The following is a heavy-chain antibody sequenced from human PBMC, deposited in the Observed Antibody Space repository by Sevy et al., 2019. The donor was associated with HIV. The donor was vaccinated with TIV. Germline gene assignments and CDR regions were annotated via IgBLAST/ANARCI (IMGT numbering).Heavy chain of an antibody. CDR1: GDSISNNDYY. CDR2: IYYSGST. V-gene: IGHV4-39*02. D-gene: IGHD6-13*01. CDR3: AREGPRIAQFDY. Sequence: ETLSLTCTVSGDSISNNDYYWAWIRQPPGKGLDWIGSIYYSGSTYYTPSLKSRVTISVDTSKNQFSLKLRSVTTADTAVYYCAREGPRIAQFDYWGQRTLVTVSS. J-gene: IGHJ4*02.